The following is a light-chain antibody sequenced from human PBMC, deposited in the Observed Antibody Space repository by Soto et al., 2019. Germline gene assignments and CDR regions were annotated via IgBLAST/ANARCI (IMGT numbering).Light chain of an antibody. V-gene: IGLV1-51*01. Sequence: QSVLTQPPSVSAAPGQKVTISCSGSSSNIGNNYVSWYQQLPGTAPKLLIYDNNKRPSGIPDRFSGSKSGTSATLGITGRQTGDEADYYCGTWDSSLSAEWVFGGGTKLTVL. J-gene: IGLJ3*02. CDR1: SSNIGNNY. CDR2: DNN. CDR3: GTWDSSLSAEWV.